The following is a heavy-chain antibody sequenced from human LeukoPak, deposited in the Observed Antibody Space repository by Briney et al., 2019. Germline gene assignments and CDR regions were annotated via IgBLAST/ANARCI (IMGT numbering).Heavy chain of an antibody. Sequence: SETLSLTCTVSDDSISSYYWSWIRQPPGKGLEWIGYIYYSGSTNYNPSLKSRVTISVDTSKNQFSLKLSSVTAADTAVYYCARARGGTYADFDYWGQGTLVTVSS. CDR3: ARARGGTYADFDY. CDR1: DDSISSYY. V-gene: IGHV4-59*08. J-gene: IGHJ4*02. D-gene: IGHD1-26*01. CDR2: IYYSGST.